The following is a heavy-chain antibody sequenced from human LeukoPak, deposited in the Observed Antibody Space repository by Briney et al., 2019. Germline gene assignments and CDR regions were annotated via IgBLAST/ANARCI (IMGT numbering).Heavy chain of an antibody. J-gene: IGHJ6*02. CDR3: ARDYYGSGSPPYYYYGMDV. Sequence: PEALSLTCTVSGGSISSSSHYWSWIRQPPGKGLEGIASINYSGSTYYNPSLKSRVTISVDTSKNQFSLKLSSVTAADTAVYYCARDYYGSGSPPYYYYGMDVWGQGTTVTVSS. CDR1: GGSISSSSHY. V-gene: IGHV4-39*02. D-gene: IGHD3-10*01. CDR2: INYSGST.